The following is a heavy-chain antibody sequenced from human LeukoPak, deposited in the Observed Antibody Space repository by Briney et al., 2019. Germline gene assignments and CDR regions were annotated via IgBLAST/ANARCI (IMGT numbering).Heavy chain of an antibody. CDR3: ARDLHLWSVDY. J-gene: IGHJ4*02. D-gene: IGHD2-8*02. V-gene: IGHV3-30*19. CDR1: GFTFSTYG. CDR2: ISYDGSNK. Sequence: PGGSLRLSCAASGFTFSTYGMHWVRQAPGKGLEWVAVISYDGSNKYYADSVKGRFTISRDNSKNTLYLQMNSLRAEDAAVYYCARDLHLWSVDYWGQGTLVTVSS.